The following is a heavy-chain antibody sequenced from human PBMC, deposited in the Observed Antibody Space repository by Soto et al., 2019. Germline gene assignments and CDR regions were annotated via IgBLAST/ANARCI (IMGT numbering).Heavy chain of an antibody. D-gene: IGHD6-13*01. V-gene: IGHV3-30*18. CDR2: ISYDGSNK. Sequence: QVQLVESGGGVVQPGRSLRLSCAASGFTFSSYGMHWVRQAPGKGLEWVAVISYDGSNKYYADSVKGRFTISRDNSKNTLYLQMNSLRAEDTAVYYCAKGRSRTAAAEGHFDYWGQGTLVTVSS. CDR1: GFTFSSYG. CDR3: AKGRSRTAAAEGHFDY. J-gene: IGHJ4*02.